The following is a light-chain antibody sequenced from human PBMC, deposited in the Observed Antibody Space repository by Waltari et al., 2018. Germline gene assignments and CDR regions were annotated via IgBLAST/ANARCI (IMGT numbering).Light chain of an antibody. CDR1: NIGGRS. CDR3: HVWDGKTVM. V-gene: IGLV3-21*02. Sequence: SSVLTQAPSVSVAPGQTATVTWGGDNIGGRSVHWYQQRAGRAPVLVVYLDSDRPSGIPDRFSGSKSGNAATLTISRGEAGDEADYYCHVWDGKTVMFGGGTKLTVL. J-gene: IGLJ3*02. CDR2: LDS.